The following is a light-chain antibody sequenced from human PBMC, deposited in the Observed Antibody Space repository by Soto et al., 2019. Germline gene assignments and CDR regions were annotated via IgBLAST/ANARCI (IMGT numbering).Light chain of an antibody. Sequence: VLTQPPSVSGAPGQKVTISCTGSSSDIGAGYDVHWYQQLPGTAPKLLIYGNSNRPSGVPDRFSGSKSGTSASLAITGLQAEDEADYYCQSYDSSLSAGYVFGTGTKVTVL. CDR3: QSYDSSLSAGYV. CDR1: SSDIGAGYD. J-gene: IGLJ1*01. V-gene: IGLV1-40*01. CDR2: GNS.